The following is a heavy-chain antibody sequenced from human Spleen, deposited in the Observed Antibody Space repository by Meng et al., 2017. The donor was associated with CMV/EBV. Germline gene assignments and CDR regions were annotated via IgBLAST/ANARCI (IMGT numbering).Heavy chain of an antibody. CDR2: ISSSSSYI. Sequence: GESLKISCAASGFTFSSYSMNWVRQAPGKGLEWVSSISSSSSYIYHADSVKGRFTISRDNAKNSLYLQMNSLRAEDTAVYYCSYGDYYYYGMDVWGQGTTVTVSS. CDR3: SYGDYYYYGMDV. V-gene: IGHV3-21*01. D-gene: IGHD5-18*01. J-gene: IGHJ6*02. CDR1: GFTFSSYS.